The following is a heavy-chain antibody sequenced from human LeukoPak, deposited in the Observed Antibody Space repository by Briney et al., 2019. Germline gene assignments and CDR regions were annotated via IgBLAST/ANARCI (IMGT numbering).Heavy chain of an antibody. V-gene: IGHV3-7*01. CDR1: GFTFSSYW. D-gene: IGHD1-20*01. CDR2: IKQEGREK. J-gene: IGHJ3*02. CDR3: AREDNWKGFVI. Sequence: PGGSLRLSCAASGFTFSSYWMSWVRQAPGKGLEWVANIKQEGREKYYMDSVKGRFTISRDNAKNSLYLQMNSLRAEDTAVYYCAREDNWKGFVIWGQGTMVTVAS.